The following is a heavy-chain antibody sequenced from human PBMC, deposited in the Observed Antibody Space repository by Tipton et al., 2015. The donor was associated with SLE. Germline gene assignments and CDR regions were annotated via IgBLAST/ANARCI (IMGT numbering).Heavy chain of an antibody. CDR2: IHHSGNT. CDR3: ATGRGADGYYTYGLDV. J-gene: IGHJ6*02. CDR1: SYSISTGYH. V-gene: IGHV4-38-2*01. D-gene: IGHD1-26*01. Sequence: TLSLTCAVSSYSISTGYHWGWIRQPPGKGLEWIASIHHSGNTYYNPSLKSRVIISLDTSKNQFSLRLTSVTAADTAVYYCATGRGADGYYTYGLDVWGQGATVTVSS.